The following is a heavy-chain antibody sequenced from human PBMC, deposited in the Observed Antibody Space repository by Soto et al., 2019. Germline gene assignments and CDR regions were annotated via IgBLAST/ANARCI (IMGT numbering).Heavy chain of an antibody. V-gene: IGHV1-18*01. J-gene: IGHJ4*02. CDR3: SRLYDTRGYYYGF. CDR2: NSPYNGNA. D-gene: IGHD3-22*01. CDR1: GYTFTSYA. Sequence: EASVKVSCKASGYTFTSYAISWVRQAPGQGLEWIGWNSPYNGNANYAQELQGRVTMTTDTSTSTAYMELRSLRSDDTAVYYCSRLYDTRGYYYGFWGQGTLVTVSS.